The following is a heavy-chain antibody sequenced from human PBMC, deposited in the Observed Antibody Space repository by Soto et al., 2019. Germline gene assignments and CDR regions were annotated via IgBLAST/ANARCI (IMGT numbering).Heavy chain of an antibody. V-gene: IGHV3-20*01. CDR2: INWKGGST. CDR3: ARVRSIAAARKNWFDP. J-gene: IGHJ5*02. D-gene: IGHD6-13*01. Sequence: AGGSLRLSCAASGFTFDDYGMSWVRQAPGKGLEWVSGINWKGGSTGYAESVKGRFTISRDNAKNSLYLQMNSLRAEDTALYHCARVRSIAAARKNWFDPWGQGTLVTVSS. CDR1: GFTFDDYG.